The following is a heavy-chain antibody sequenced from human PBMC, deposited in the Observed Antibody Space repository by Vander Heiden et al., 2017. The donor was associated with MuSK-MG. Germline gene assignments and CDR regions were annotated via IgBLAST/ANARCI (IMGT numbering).Heavy chain of an antibody. D-gene: IGHD3-10*01. CDR3: ARVTVSRFAFDY. J-gene: IGHJ4*02. Sequence: QVQLVQSGAEVTKPGVSVNVSCKAPGSTFTSYYMNWVRQGAGQGREWMGIINPSGGSTSYAQKFKGRVTMTRDTSTSTVYMELSSLRSEDTAVYYCARVTVSRFAFDYWGQGTLVTVSS. V-gene: IGHV1-46*03. CDR2: INPSGGST. CDR1: GSTFTSYY.